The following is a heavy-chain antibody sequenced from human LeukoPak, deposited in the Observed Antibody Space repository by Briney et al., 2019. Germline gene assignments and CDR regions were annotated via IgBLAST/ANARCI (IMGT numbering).Heavy chain of an antibody. D-gene: IGHD6-13*01. CDR2: INPNSGGT. V-gene: IGHV1-2*02. CDR3: ARDRMGYSSSDNWFDP. CDR1: GYTFTGYY. J-gene: IGHJ5*02. Sequence: ASVKVSCKASGYTFTGYYMHWVRQAPGQGLEWMGWINPNSGGTNYAQKFQGRVTMTRDTSISTAYMELSRLRSDDTAVYYCARDRMGYSSSDNWFDPWGQGTLVTVSS.